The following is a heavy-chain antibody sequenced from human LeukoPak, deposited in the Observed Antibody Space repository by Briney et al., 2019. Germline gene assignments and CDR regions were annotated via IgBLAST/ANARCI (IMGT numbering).Heavy chain of an antibody. J-gene: IGHJ3*02. CDR3: ARDPGAPVRAFDI. V-gene: IGHV1-69*13. CDR1: GYTFTGYY. Sequence: SVKVSCKASGYTFTGYYMHWVRQAPGQGLEWMGGIIPIDGTANFGQKFQGRVTITADESTSTAYMELSSPRSEDTAIYYCARDPGAPVRAFDIWGQGTMVIVSS. CDR2: IIPIDGTA. D-gene: IGHD3-10*01.